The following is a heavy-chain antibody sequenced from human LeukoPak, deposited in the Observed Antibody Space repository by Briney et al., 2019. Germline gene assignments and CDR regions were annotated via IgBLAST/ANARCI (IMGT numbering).Heavy chain of an antibody. CDR3: AKQLGYCSDGSCYFPY. V-gene: IGHV3-7*03. Sequence: GGSLRLSCGASGFTFSSYWMSWVRQAPGKGLEWVANIKEDGSEKYYVDSVKGRFIISRDNSKSTLCLQMNSLRAEDTAVYYCAKQLGYCSDGSCYFPYWGQGTLVTVSS. J-gene: IGHJ4*02. D-gene: IGHD2-15*01. CDR2: IKEDGSEK. CDR1: GFTFSSYW.